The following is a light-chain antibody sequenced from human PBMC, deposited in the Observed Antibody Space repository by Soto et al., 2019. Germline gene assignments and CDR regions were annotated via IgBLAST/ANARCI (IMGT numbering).Light chain of an antibody. J-gene: IGKJ1*01. CDR2: GAS. V-gene: IGKV3-20*01. Sequence: EIVLTHSPGTLSLSPCERATLSFSASQSVSSNYLAWYQQKPGQAPRLLIYGASSRATGIPDRFSGSGSGTDFTLTISRLEPEDFAVYYCQQYGSSPRTFGQGTKVDIK. CDR3: QQYGSSPRT. CDR1: QSVSSNY.